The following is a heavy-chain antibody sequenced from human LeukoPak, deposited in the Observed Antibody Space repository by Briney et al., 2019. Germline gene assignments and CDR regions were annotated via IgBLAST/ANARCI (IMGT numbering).Heavy chain of an antibody. CDR1: GGSFSGYY. Sequence: SETLSLTCAVYGGSFSGYYWSWIRQPPGKGLEWIGEINHSGSTNYNPSLKSRVTISVDTSKNQFSLKLSSVTAADTAVHYCARVGPGPNPADAFDIWGQGTMVTVSS. CDR3: ARVGPGPNPADAFDI. J-gene: IGHJ3*02. V-gene: IGHV4-34*01. CDR2: INHSGST.